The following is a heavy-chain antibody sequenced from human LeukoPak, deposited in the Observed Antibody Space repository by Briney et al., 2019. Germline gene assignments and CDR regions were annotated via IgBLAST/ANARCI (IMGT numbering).Heavy chain of an antibody. CDR2: ISWDGGST. Sequence: GGSLRLSCAASGFTFDDYAMHWVRQAPGKGLEWVSLISWDGGSTYYADSVKGRFTISRDNSKISLYLQMNSLRTEDTALYYCAKDTGGSGTYYLDSWGQGTLVTVSS. V-gene: IGHV3-43D*03. J-gene: IGHJ4*02. CDR3: AKDTGGSGTYYLDS. CDR1: GFTFDDYA. D-gene: IGHD1-26*01.